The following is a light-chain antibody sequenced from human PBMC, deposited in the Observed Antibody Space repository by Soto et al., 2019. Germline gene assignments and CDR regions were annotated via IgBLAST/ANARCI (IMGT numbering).Light chain of an antibody. Sequence: EIVLTQSPATLSLSPGERATLSCRASQSVSSYLAWYQQKPGQAPRLLIYDASNRATGIPARFSGSGSGTDFTLTLSSLEPEDFAVYYCQQSSNWPRGIFTFGPGTKVDIK. J-gene: IGKJ3*01. CDR3: QQSSNWPRGIFT. CDR1: QSVSSY. V-gene: IGKV3-11*01. CDR2: DAS.